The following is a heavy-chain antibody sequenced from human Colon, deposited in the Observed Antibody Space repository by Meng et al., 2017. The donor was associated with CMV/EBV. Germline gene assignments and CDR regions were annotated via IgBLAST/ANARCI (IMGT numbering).Heavy chain of an antibody. CDR2: MNQDGSEK. V-gene: IGHV3-7*01. CDR1: GFTFSSYW. CDR3: GRDGSVYCRSGSCYHGYYYGVDV. D-gene: IGHD2-2*01. J-gene: IGHJ6*02. Sequence: GSLRLSCAASGFTFSSYWMNWVRQVPGKGLEWVASMNQDGSEKYYVDSVKGRFTISRDNAKNSLYVQMNSLSAEDTAVYYCGRDGSVYCRSGSCYHGYYYGVDVWGQGTTVTVSS.